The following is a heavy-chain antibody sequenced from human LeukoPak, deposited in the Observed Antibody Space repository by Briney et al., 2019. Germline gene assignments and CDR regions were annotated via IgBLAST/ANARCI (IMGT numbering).Heavy chain of an antibody. Sequence: GGSLRLSCAASGFTFSSYSMNWVRQAPGKGLEWVSSISSSSHIYYADSVKGRFTISRDNAKNSLYLQMNSLRAEDTAVYYCARDKPIAAALGWWGQGTLVTVSS. J-gene: IGHJ4*02. CDR1: GFTFSSYS. V-gene: IGHV3-21*01. D-gene: IGHD6-13*01. CDR2: ISSSSHI. CDR3: ARDKPIAAALGW.